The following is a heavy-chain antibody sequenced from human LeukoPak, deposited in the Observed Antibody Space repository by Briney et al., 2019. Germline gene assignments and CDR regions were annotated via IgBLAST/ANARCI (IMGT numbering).Heavy chain of an antibody. CDR2: ISYDGSNK. CDR3: ARPRDSSGSDAFDI. CDR1: GFTFSSYA. Sequence: PGGSLRLSCAASGFTFSSYAMHWVRQAPGKGPEWVAVISYDGSNKYYADSVKGRFTISRDNSKNTLYLQMNSLRAEDTAVYYCARPRDSSGSDAFDIWGQGTMVTVSS. V-gene: IGHV3-30*04. J-gene: IGHJ3*02. D-gene: IGHD3-22*01.